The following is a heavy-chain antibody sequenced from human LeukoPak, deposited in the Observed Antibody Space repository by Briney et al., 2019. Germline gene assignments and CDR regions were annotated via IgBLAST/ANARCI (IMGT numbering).Heavy chain of an antibody. D-gene: IGHD4-17*01. CDR1: EFTFASYA. J-gene: IGHJ6*03. CDR2: IGGSGTHT. CDR3: GRDQKGDYVGVFNF. Sequence: GGSLRVSCEASEFTFASYAMTWVRLTPGKGLEWVASIGGSGTHTNYADSVRGRFTISRDNSKNTLYLQMNSLRAEDTAVYYWGRDQKGDYVGVFNFWGKG. V-gene: IGHV3-23*01.